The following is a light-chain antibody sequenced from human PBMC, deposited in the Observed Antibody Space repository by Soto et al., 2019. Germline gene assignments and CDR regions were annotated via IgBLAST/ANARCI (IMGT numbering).Light chain of an antibody. CDR1: SRDVGNYNY. CDR3: TSPTPGSLYV. Sequence: QSALTQPASVSGSPGQSITISCTGTSRDVGNYNYVSWYQKYPDRVPKLLIYMVSNRPSGVSNRFSGSKSGNTASLTISGLHAEDEADYSCTSPTPGSLYVFGTGTKLSVL. CDR2: MVS. J-gene: IGLJ1*01. V-gene: IGLV2-14*01.